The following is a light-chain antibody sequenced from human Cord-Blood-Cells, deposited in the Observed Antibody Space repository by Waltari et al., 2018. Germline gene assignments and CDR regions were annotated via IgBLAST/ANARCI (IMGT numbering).Light chain of an antibody. CDR2: DAS. CDR1: QSVSSY. V-gene: IGKV3-11*01. J-gene: IGKJ4*01. Sequence: IVLTQSPATLSLSPGDRATLSCRASQSVSSYLAWYQQKPGQAPRLLIYDASNRATGIPARFSGSGSGTDFTLTISSLEPEDFAVYYCQQRSNWLLTFGGGTKVEIK. CDR3: QQRSNWLLT.